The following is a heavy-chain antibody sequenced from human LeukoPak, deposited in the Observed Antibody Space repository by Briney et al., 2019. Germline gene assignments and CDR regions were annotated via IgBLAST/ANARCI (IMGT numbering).Heavy chain of an antibody. V-gene: IGHV1-2*02. D-gene: IGHD1-26*01. Sequence: ASVKVSCKASGYTFTGYYMHWVRQAPGQGLEWMGWINPNSGGTNYAQKFQGRVTMTRDTSISTAYMELSRLRSDDTAVYYCAEPNGTYYLANDYWGQGTLVTVSS. CDR2: INPNSGGT. CDR3: AEPNGTYYLANDY. J-gene: IGHJ4*02. CDR1: GYTFTGYY.